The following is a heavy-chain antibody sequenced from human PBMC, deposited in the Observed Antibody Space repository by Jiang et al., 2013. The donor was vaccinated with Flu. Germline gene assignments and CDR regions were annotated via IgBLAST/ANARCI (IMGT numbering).Heavy chain of an antibody. CDR1: GYTFTSYA. CDR2: INTNTGNP. J-gene: IGHJ4*02. CDR3: AREKYSRRYYDSSGYPYFDY. D-gene: IGHD3-22*01. Sequence: QSGSELKKPGASVKVSCKASGYTFTSYAMNWVRQAPGQGLEWMGWINTNTGNPTYAQGFTGRFVFSLDTSVSTAYLQISSLKAEDTAVYYCAREKYSRRYYDSSGYPYFDYWGQGTLVTVSS. V-gene: IGHV7-4-1*02.